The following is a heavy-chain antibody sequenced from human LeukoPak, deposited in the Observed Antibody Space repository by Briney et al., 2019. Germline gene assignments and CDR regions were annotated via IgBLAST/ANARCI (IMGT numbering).Heavy chain of an antibody. J-gene: IGHJ3*02. CDR2: IYHSGST. CDR1: GGSISSGGYS. Sequence: TASETLSLTCAVSGGSISSGGYSWSWIRQPPGKGLEWIGYIYHSGSTYYNPSLKSRVTISVDRSKNQFSLKLSSVTAADTAVYYCARGGVLDALDIWGQGTMVTVSS. CDR3: ARGGVLDALDI. D-gene: IGHD2-8*01. V-gene: IGHV4-30-2*01.